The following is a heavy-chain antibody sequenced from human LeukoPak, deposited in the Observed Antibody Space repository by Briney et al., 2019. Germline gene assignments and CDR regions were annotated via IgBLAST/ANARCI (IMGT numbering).Heavy chain of an antibody. D-gene: IGHD2-15*01. CDR1: GFTFSSYW. CDR2: INSDGSST. Sequence: GGSLRLSCAASGFTFSSYWMHWVRHAPGKGLVWVSRINSDGSSTSYADSVKGRFTISRGNAKNTLYLQMNSLRAEDTAVYYCARDDSFGIFLPPWGQGTLVTVSS. J-gene: IGHJ5*02. V-gene: IGHV3-74*01. CDR3: ARDDSFGIFLPP.